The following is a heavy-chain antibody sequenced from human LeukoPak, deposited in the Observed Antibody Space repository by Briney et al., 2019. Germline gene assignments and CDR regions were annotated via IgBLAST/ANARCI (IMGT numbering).Heavy chain of an antibody. J-gene: IGHJ2*01. CDR2: MSSTGNTI. V-gene: IGHV3-11*04. CDR1: GFTLRDYY. Sequence: GGSLRLSCAVSGFTLRDYYMSWIRQAPGKGLEWISYMSSTGNTIYYAESVKGRFTVSRDNANNSMSLQMTSLRAEDTAVYYCARSTSYFMYFDLWGRDTLVTVSS. D-gene: IGHD2/OR15-2a*01. CDR3: ARSTSYFMYFDL.